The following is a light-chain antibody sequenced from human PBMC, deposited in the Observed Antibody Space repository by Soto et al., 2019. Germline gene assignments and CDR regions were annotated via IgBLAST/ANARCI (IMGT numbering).Light chain of an antibody. V-gene: IGKV3-20*01. CDR3: QQYDTSPPMYT. CDR2: ATS. CDR1: QSVDSTY. J-gene: IGKJ2*01. Sequence: EIVFTQSPCTLSLSPFERSTLSCRASQSVDSTYLAWYQQKPDQSPRLLIYATSTRAAGIPDRFSGSGSGTDFTLTISRLEPDDVAVYYCQQYDTSPPMYTFGQGTKVDIK.